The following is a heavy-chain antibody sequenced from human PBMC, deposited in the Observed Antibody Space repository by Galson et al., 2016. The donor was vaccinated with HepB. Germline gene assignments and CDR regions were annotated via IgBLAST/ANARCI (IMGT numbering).Heavy chain of an antibody. Sequence: SLRLSCAASGFVFRKFWMHWVRQAPGKGLEWVSRINADGRTTDYADSVKGRFTVSRDNANDTLSLHIFGLRADDTATYFCARAKKPFGGGNYFDHWGQGALVAVSS. J-gene: IGHJ4*02. V-gene: IGHV3-74*01. CDR1: GFVFRKFW. CDR3: ARAKKPFGGGNYFDH. CDR2: INADGRTT. D-gene: IGHD3-16*01.